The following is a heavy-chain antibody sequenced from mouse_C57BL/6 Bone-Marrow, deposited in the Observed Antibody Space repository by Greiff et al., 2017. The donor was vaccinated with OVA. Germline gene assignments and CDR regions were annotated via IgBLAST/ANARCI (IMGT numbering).Heavy chain of an antibody. CDR1: GFHIKDDY. CDR2: IDPETGAT. V-gene: IGHV14-4*01. CDR3: TTEDYVSSWFAY. D-gene: IGHD1-1*01. Sequence: VQLQQSGAELVRPGASVKLSCTASGFHIKDDYMHWVTPRPEQGLEWIGWIDPETGATEYASKFQGKGTITADTTTTTAEQQLSSLTSEDTAVYYCTTEDYVSSWFAYWGQGTRVTVAA. J-gene: IGHJ3*01.